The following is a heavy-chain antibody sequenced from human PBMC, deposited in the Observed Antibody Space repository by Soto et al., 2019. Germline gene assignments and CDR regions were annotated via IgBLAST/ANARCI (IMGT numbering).Heavy chain of an antibody. D-gene: IGHD1-1*01. J-gene: IGHJ5*02. CDR2: ISGNGGNT. CDR1: GGIFSSYG. Sequence: PGGSLRLCCAAAGGIFSSYGMSWVRQAPGKGLQWVSTISGNGGNTYYGDSVRGRFTVSRDNSRNTLYLQMNSLRAEDTAVYYCARGWNDGPSPEFDPWGQGTPVTVSS. V-gene: IGHV3-23*01. CDR3: ARGWNDGPSPEFDP.